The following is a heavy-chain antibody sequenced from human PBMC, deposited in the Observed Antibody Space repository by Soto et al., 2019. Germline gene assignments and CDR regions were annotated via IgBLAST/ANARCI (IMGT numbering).Heavy chain of an antibody. J-gene: IGHJ4*02. Sequence: ASVKVSCKASGYTFTSYGISWVRQAPGQGLEWMGWISAYSGNTNYAQKLQGRVTMTTDTSTSTAYMELRSLRSDDTAVYYCARTIAVAGTFDYWGQGTLVTVSS. CDR3: ARTIAVAGTFDY. D-gene: IGHD6-19*01. CDR1: GYTFTSYG. CDR2: ISAYSGNT. V-gene: IGHV1-18*01.